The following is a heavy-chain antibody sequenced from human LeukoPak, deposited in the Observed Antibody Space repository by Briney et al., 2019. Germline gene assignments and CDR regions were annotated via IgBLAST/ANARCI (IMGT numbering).Heavy chain of an antibody. J-gene: IGHJ4*02. CDR1: GGSFSSGGYS. V-gene: IGHV4-30-2*01. CDR3: ARGVRVRGVMGFDY. D-gene: IGHD3-10*01. CDR2: IYHSGST. Sequence: SETLSLTCAVYGGSFSSGGYSWSWIQQPPGKGLEWIGYIYHSGSTYYNPSLKSRVTISVDRSKNQFSLKLSSVTAADTAVYYRARGVRVRGVMGFDYWGQGTLVTVSS.